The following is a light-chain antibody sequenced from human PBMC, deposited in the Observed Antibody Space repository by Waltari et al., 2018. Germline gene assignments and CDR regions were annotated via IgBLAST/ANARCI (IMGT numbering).Light chain of an antibody. CDR1: SSDVGYYDD. CDR2: DVN. V-gene: IGLV2-11*01. Sequence: QSALTQPHSVSGSPGQSVTISCTGTSSDVGYYDDVSWYQQHPGKAPKVVIYDVNKRPSGFPDLFSGSNSGNTASLTISGLQADDEADYYCCSCAGTCIFIFFGGGTKLTVL. J-gene: IGLJ2*01. CDR3: CSCAGTCIFIF.